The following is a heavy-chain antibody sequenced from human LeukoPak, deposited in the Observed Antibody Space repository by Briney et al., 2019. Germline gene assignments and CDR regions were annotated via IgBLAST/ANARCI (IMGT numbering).Heavy chain of an antibody. CDR3: ARAGTTDGYNFDY. J-gene: IGHJ4*02. V-gene: IGHV1-2*02. CDR1: GYTFTGFY. CDR2: INPNSGDT. Sequence: ASVKVSCKASGYTFTGFYMHWVRQAPGQGLEWMGWINPNSGDTNYVQKFQGRVTMTRDTSTSTVYMELSSLRSEDTAVYYCARAGTTDGYNFDYWGQGTLVTASS. D-gene: IGHD5-24*01.